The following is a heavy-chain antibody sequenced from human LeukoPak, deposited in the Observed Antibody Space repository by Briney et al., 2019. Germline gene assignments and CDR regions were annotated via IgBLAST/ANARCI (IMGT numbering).Heavy chain of an antibody. CDR3: AAETDPLDY. D-gene: IGHD2-21*02. CDR1: GGTFSSYA. CDR2: INPNSGGT. J-gene: IGHJ4*02. Sequence: ASVKVSCKASGGTFSSYAISWVRQAPGQGLEWMGWINPNSGGTNHAQKFQGRVTMTRDTSISTAYMQLSRLRSDDTAVYYCAAETDPLDYWGQGTLVTVSS. V-gene: IGHV1-2*02.